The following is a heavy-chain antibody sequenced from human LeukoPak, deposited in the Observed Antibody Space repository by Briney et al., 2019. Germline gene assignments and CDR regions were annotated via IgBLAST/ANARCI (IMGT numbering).Heavy chain of an antibody. CDR2: IWYDGSNK. Sequence: GGSLRLSCAASGFTFSSYGMHWVRQAPGKGLEWVAVIWYDGSNKYYADSVKGRFTISRDNSKSTLYLQMNSLRAEDTAVYYCARWKDDFWSPDYYMDVWGKGTTVTVSS. D-gene: IGHD3-3*01. CDR3: ARWKDDFWSPDYYMDV. CDR1: GFTFSSYG. V-gene: IGHV3-33*01. J-gene: IGHJ6*03.